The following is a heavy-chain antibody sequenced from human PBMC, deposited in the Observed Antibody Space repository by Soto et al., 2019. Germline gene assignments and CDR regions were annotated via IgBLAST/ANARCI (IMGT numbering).Heavy chain of an antibody. CDR3: ARNVYDFGYWLDP. Sequence: QLQLQESGPGLVKPSQTLSLTCTVSGDSISSGGYYWSWIRQHPGKGLEWIGYIYYSGSTYYNPSLKSRVTISVDTSKSQFSLKLNSVTAADSSAYYCARNVYDFGYWLDPWGQGTLVPVSS. CDR1: GDSISSGGYY. V-gene: IGHV4-31*03. CDR2: IYYSGST. D-gene: IGHD3-3*01. J-gene: IGHJ5*02.